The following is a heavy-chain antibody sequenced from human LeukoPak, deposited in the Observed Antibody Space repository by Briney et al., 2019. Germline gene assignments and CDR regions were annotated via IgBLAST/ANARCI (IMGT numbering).Heavy chain of an antibody. CDR2: INPNSGGT. CDR1: GYTFTGYY. V-gene: IGHV1-2*02. D-gene: IGHD1-26*01. CDR3: ARGSEWELRYLDY. J-gene: IGHJ4*02. Sequence: GASVKVSCKASGYTFTGYYMHWVRQAPGQGLEWMGWINPNSGGTNYAQKFQGRVTMTRDTSISTAYMELSRLRSDDTAVHYCARGSEWELRYLDYWGQGTLVTVSS.